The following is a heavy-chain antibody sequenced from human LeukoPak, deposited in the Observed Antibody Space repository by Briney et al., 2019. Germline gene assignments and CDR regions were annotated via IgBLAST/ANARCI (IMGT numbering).Heavy chain of an antibody. CDR2: ISYDGSNK. D-gene: IGHD6-13*01. CDR3: ASLGIAAAGTTGFDY. V-gene: IGHV3-30-3*01. J-gene: IGHJ4*02. Sequence: GGSLRLSCAASGFTFSSYAMSWVRQAPGKGLEWVAVISYDGSNKYYADSVKGRFTISRDNSKNTLYLQMNSLRAEDTAVYYCASLGIAAAGTTGFDYWGQGTLVTVSS. CDR1: GFTFSSYA.